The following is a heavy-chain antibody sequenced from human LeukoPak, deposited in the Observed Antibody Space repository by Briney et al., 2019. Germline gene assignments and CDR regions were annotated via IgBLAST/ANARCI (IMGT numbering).Heavy chain of an antibody. J-gene: IGHJ5*02. CDR1: GGSISSSNYY. CDR2: IHYSGNT. D-gene: IGHD2-2*01. CDR3: ARHPYCRNPANCYPDWFDP. V-gene: IGHV4-39*01. Sequence: PSETLSLTCTVSGGSISSSNYYWGWIRQPPGKGLEWIASIHYSGNTYYNPSLKSRVTISEDTSKNQFSLKLNSVTAADTAFYYCARHPYCRNPANCYPDWFDPWGQGTLVTVSS.